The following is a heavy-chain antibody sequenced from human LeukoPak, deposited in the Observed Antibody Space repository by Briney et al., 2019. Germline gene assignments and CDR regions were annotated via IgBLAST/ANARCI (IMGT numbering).Heavy chain of an antibody. D-gene: IGHD1-14*01. CDR1: GGSISSSSLY. V-gene: IGHV4-39*01. Sequence: SETLSLTCTVSGGSISSSSLYWGWIRPPPGKGLEWIGSIYYSGNTFYNPSLKSQVTISVDTSKNQFSLKLSSITAADTAVYYCARLNQGNRFDYWGQGALVTVSS. J-gene: IGHJ4*02. CDR3: ARLNQGNRFDY. CDR2: IYYSGNT.